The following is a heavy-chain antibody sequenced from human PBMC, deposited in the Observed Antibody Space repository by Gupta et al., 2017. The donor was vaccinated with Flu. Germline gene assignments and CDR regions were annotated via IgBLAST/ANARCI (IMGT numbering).Heavy chain of an antibody. CDR3: AREVRGYTHYYYYGMDV. V-gene: IGHV3-33*01. D-gene: IGHD5-12*01. Sequence: MHWVRQAPGKGLEWVAVIWYDGSNKYYADSVKGRFTISRDNSKNTLYLQMNSLRAEDTAVYYCAREVRGYTHYYYYGMDVWGQGTTVTVSS. CDR2: IWYDGSNK. J-gene: IGHJ6*02.